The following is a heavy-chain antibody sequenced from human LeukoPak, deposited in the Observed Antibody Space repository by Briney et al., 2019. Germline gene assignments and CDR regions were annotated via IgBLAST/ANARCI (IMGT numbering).Heavy chain of an antibody. Sequence: GGSLRLSCAASGLSFSVNWMSWVRQAPGKGPEWVASIKKDESEKYYVDSVSGRFTISRDNAKNSLYLQMNSLRVEDTAVYYCAKEGYWGRGTLVTVSS. V-gene: IGHV3-7*01. CDR1: GLSFSVNW. CDR3: AKEGY. J-gene: IGHJ4*02. CDR2: IKKDESEK.